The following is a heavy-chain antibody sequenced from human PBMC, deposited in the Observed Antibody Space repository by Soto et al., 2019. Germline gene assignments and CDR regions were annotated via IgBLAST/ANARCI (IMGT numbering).Heavy chain of an antibody. CDR1: GFALSSCY. CDR2: TYTGGST. Sequence: EVQLVETGGDLIQPGGSLRRSCAAAGFALSSCYMMWVRQAPGKGLEWVSVTYTGGSTRYADSVKGRFTISRDDSSNTLFLQMNRLRAVDTAVHYCARDPPITSDYAMDVWGQVTTVIVSS. CDR3: ARDPPITSDYAMDV. V-gene: IGHV3-53*02. J-gene: IGHJ6*02. D-gene: IGHD1-20*01.